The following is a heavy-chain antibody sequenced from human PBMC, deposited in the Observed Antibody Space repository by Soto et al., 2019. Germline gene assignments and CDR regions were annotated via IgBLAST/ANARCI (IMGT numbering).Heavy chain of an antibody. CDR3: ARGVRLRTRSYYYYYMDV. V-gene: IGHV1-8*02. Sequence: ASVKVSCKASGYTFTGYYMHWVRQAPGQGLEWMGWINPNSGNTGYAQKFQGRVTMTRNTSISTAYMELSSLRSEDTAVYYCARGVRLRTRSYYYYYMDVWGKGTTVTVSS. D-gene: IGHD2-21*01. CDR2: INPNSGNT. J-gene: IGHJ6*03. CDR1: GYTFTGYY.